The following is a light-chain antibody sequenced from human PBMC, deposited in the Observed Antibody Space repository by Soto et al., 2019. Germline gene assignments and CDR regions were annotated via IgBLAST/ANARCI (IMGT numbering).Light chain of an antibody. Sequence: QSALTHPASVSGSPGQSITISCTGTSSDVGGYNYVSWYQQHPGKAPKLMIYEVSNRPSGVSNRFSGSKSGNTASLTISGLQAEDEADYYCSSDTTSSTLFGGGTKLTVL. CDR3: SSDTTSSTL. CDR2: EVS. CDR1: SSDVGGYNY. J-gene: IGLJ3*02. V-gene: IGLV2-14*01.